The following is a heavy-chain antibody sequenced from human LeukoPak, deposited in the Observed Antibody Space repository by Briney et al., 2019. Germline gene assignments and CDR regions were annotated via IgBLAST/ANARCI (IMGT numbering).Heavy chain of an antibody. Sequence: SETLSLTCTVSGVSISSYYWSWIRQPPGKGLEWIGYIYYSGSTNYNPSLKSRVTISVNTSKNQFSLKLSSVTAADTAVYYCAREGYDFWSGPSHHYYGMDVWGQGTTVTVSS. CDR3: AREGYDFWSGPSHHYYGMDV. V-gene: IGHV4-59*01. CDR2: IYYSGST. J-gene: IGHJ6*02. CDR1: GVSISSYY. D-gene: IGHD3-3*01.